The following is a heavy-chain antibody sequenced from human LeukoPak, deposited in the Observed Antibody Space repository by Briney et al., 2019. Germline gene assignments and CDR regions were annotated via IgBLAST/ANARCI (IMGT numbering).Heavy chain of an antibody. D-gene: IGHD1-26*01. J-gene: IGHJ5*02. CDR2: IRSKANGYAT. V-gene: IGHV3-73*01. CDR1: GFTFSGSS. CDR3: TRQGATRDWFDP. Sequence: GGSLNLSCAASGFTFSGSSMHWVRQASGKGREWVGRIRSKANGYATAYAASVKGRFTISRDDSKNTAYLQMNSLKTEDTAVYYCTRQGATRDWFDPWGQGTLVTVSS.